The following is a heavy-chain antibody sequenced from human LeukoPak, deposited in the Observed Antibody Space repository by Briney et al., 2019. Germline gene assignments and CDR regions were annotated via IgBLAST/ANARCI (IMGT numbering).Heavy chain of an antibody. CDR3: ARSYYYDYRQIDY. J-gene: IGHJ4*02. Sequence: SETLSLTCTVSGDSISTNSYFWGWIRQPPGKGLEWLGSIYYSGSTYCNPSLKSRVTISVDTSKNQFSLNLYSVTAADTAVFYCARSYYYDYRQIDYWGQGTLVTVSS. CDR1: GDSISTNSYF. D-gene: IGHD3-22*01. V-gene: IGHV4-39*01. CDR2: IYYSGST.